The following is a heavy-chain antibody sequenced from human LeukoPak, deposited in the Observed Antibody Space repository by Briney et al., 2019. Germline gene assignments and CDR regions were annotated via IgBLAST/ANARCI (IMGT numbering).Heavy chain of an antibody. Sequence: SVKVSCKASGGTFSSYAISWVRQAPGQGLEWMGGIIPIFGTANYAQKFQGRVTITTDESTSTAYMELGSLRSEDTAVYYCARSTDYYDYFDYWGQGTLVTVSS. CDR3: ARSTDYYDYFDY. CDR2: IIPIFGTA. J-gene: IGHJ4*02. D-gene: IGHD3-10*01. CDR1: GGTFSSYA. V-gene: IGHV1-69*05.